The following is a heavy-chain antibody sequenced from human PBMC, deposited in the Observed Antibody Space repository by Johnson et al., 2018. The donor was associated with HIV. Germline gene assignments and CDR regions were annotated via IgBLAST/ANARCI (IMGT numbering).Heavy chain of an antibody. Sequence: VQLVESGGGLVQPGRSLRLSCAASGFTFDDYAMHWVRQAPGKGLEWVATIKEDGSDKYYVDSVKGRFTISRDNAKNSLYLQMNSLRAEDTALYYCARGAYYYDSSGYYIDAFDMWGQGTMVTVSS. D-gene: IGHD3-22*01. CDR2: IKEDGSDK. V-gene: IGHV3-7*03. CDR3: ARGAYYYDSSGYYIDAFDM. CDR1: GFTFDDYA. J-gene: IGHJ3*02.